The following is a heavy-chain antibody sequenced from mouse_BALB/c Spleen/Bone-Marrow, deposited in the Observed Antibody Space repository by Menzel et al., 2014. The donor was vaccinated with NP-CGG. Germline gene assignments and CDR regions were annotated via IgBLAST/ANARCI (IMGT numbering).Heavy chain of an antibody. D-gene: IGHD2-10*01. CDR1: GYTFTSYY. V-gene: IGHV1S81*02. J-gene: IGHJ4*01. CDR3: TRRSLLSDYYSMDY. CDR2: INPSNGGT. Sequence: VKLMESGAELVEPGASVKLSCKASGYTFTSYYLYWVKQRPGQGLEWIGEINPSNGGTNFNERFKSKASLTVDKSSSTAYMQLNSLTSEDSAVYYCTRRSLLSDYYSMDYWGQGTSVTVSS.